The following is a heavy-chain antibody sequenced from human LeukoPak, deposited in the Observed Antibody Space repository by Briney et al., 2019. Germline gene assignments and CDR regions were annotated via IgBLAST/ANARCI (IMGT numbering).Heavy chain of an antibody. V-gene: IGHV3-21*01. CDR1: GFTFSSYS. D-gene: IGHD6-19*01. J-gene: IGHJ4*02. CDR3: ARVSIGWYSFDY. Sequence: GSLRLSCAASGFTFSSYSMNWVRQAPGKGLEWVSSISSSSSYIYYADSVKGRFTISRDNPKDTEYLQMNSLRAEDTAVYYCARVSIGWYSFDYWGQGTLVTVSS. CDR2: ISSSSSYI.